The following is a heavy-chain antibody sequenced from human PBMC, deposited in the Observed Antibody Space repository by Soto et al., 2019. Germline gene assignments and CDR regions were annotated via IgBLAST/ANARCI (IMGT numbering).Heavy chain of an antibody. CDR1: GYTFTSYD. CDR3: ARGRKLRYFDWLSQRSYFDF. J-gene: IGHJ4*02. CDR2: MNPNSGNT. V-gene: IGHV1-8*01. D-gene: IGHD3-9*01. Sequence: ASVKVSCKASGYTFTSYDINWVRQATGQGLEWMGWMNPNSGNTGYAQKFQGRVTMTRNTSISTAYMELSSLRSEDTAVYYCARGRKLRYFDWLSQRSYFDFWAQRTLVPGSS.